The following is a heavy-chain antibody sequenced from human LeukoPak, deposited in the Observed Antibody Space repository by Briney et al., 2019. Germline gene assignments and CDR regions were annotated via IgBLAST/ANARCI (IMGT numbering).Heavy chain of an antibody. CDR1: GFIFNNYG. CDR3: AKGSIGYFVDL. CDR2: ISNDGGGT. Sequence: GGSLRLSCAASGFIFNNYGLLWVRQAPGKGVEWVSAISNDGGGTNYADFVKGRFTISRDNSKNTLFLQMNSLRAEDTALYYCAKGSIGYFVDLWGQGTLVTVSS. V-gene: IGHV3-23*01. D-gene: IGHD3-22*01. J-gene: IGHJ5*02.